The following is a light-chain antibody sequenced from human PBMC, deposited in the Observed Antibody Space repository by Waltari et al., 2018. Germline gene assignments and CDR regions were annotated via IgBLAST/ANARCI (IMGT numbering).Light chain of an antibody. V-gene: IGLV1-44*01. CDR2: AND. Sequence: QSVLTQPPSASGTPGQRVTISCSGSSSNIGKNSVNWYQQLPGTAPNLLIYANDQRPSGVPDRFSGSKSGSSASLAISGLQSEDEADYYCAVWDDSLDGVVFGGGTKLTVL. CDR1: SSNIGKNS. CDR3: AVWDDSLDGVV. J-gene: IGLJ2*01.